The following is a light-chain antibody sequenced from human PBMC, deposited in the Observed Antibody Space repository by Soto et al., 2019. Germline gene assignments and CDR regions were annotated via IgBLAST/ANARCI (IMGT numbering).Light chain of an antibody. J-gene: IGLJ1*01. Sequence: QSALTQPASVSASPGQSITIPCTGTSSDVGSYNLVSWFQQHPGKVPKLLIYKGTQRPSGVSSRFSGSTSGNAASLTISGLQADDEADYFCCSSAPESTYVFGTGTKLTVL. V-gene: IGLV2-23*01. CDR3: CSSAPESTYV. CDR2: KGT. CDR1: SSDVGSYNL.